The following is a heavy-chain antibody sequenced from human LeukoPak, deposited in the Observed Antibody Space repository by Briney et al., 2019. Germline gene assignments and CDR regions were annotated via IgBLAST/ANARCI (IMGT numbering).Heavy chain of an antibody. J-gene: IGHJ6*02. CDR2: IYYSGST. D-gene: IGHD2-15*01. V-gene: IGHV4-59*01. Sequence: SETLSLTCTVSGGSISSYYWSWIRQPPGKGLEWIGYIYYSGSTNYNPSLKSRVTISVDTSKNQFSLKLSSVTAADTAVYYCARQRDCIGGSCYSDDPLYYYGMDVWGQGTTVNVSS. CDR3: ARQRDCIGGSCYSDDPLYYYGMDV. CDR1: GGSISSYY.